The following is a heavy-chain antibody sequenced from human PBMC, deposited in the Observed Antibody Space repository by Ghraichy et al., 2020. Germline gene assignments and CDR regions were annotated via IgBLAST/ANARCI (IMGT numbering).Heavy chain of an antibody. CDR2: ISRDGGST. CDR1: GFTFDDYT. V-gene: IGHV3-43*01. J-gene: IGHJ4*02. Sequence: GGSLRLSCAASGFTFDDYTMHWVRQAPGKGLEWLSLISRDGGSTYYADSVRGRFTISRDNIKNSLYLQMDSLRSEDTALYYCPKSTPSTVTTSDFWRRGTLVAVSS. D-gene: IGHD4-17*01. CDR3: PKSTPSTVTTSDF.